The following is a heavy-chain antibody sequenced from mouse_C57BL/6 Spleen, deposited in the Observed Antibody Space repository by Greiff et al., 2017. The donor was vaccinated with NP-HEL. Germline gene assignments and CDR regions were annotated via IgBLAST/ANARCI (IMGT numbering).Heavy chain of an antibody. CDR2: IYPGSGNT. J-gene: IGHJ4*01. CDR1: GYSFTSYY. Sequence: VQLQQSGPELVKPGASVKISCKASGYSFTSYYIHWVKQRPGQGLEWIGWIYPGSGNTKYNEKFKGKATLTADTSSSTAYMQLSSLTSEDSAVYYCARDGNYGDYAMDYWGQGTSVTVSS. D-gene: IGHD2-1*01. V-gene: IGHV1-66*01. CDR3: ARDGNYGDYAMDY.